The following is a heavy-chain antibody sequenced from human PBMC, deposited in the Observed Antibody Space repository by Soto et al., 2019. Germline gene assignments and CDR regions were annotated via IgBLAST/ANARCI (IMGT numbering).Heavy chain of an antibody. V-gene: IGHV4-31*03. J-gene: IGHJ6*03. Sequence: SETLSLTCTVSGGSISSGGYYWSWIRQRPGKGLEWIAYIDYSGTPYYNPSLKSRVTMSLDTSENHFSLKLNSVTAADTAVYYCARGLKGIAAAMYCYYMDVWGKGTTVTVSS. D-gene: IGHD6-13*01. CDR3: ARGLKGIAAAMYCYYMDV. CDR2: IDYSGTP. CDR1: GGSISSGGYY.